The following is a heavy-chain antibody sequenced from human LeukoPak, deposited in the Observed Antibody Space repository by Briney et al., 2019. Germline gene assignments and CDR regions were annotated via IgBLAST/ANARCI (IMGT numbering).Heavy chain of an antibody. CDR2: INHSGST. J-gene: IGHJ5*02. Sequence: SETLSLTCAVYGGSFSGYYWSWIRQPPGKGLEWIGEINHSGSTNYNPSLKIRVTISVDTSKNQFSLKLSSVTAADTAVYYCARRRGRATSIIRRLDNWFDPWGQGTLVTVSS. CDR3: ARRRGRATSIIRRLDNWFDP. D-gene: IGHD1-26*01. CDR1: GGSFSGYY. V-gene: IGHV4-34*01.